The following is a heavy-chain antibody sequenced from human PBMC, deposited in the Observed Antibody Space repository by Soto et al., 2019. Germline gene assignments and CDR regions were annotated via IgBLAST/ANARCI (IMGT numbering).Heavy chain of an antibody. V-gene: IGHV3-53*02. D-gene: IGHD1-26*01. CDR1: GFSVSTNY. Sequence: EVNLVETGGAFIQPGGSLTLSCAGSGFSVSTNYMAWVRQGPGKGLEWVSVIYTGGTTHYANSVTGRFTFSRDTSKNILYLHLNSLTPDDTATYYCARVWGYYFESWGQGTLVAVSS. CDR3: ARVWGYYFES. CDR2: IYTGGTT. J-gene: IGHJ4*02.